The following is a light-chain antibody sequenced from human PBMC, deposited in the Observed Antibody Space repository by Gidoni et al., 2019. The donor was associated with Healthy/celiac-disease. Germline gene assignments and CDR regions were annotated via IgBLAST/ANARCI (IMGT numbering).Light chain of an antibody. CDR3: QSYDSSLSGSRDVV. CDR2: GNI. J-gene: IGLJ2*01. CDR1: ISNIGAGYD. Sequence: QSVLTQPPSVSWPPGQRVTIYCTGSISNIGAGYDVHWYQQLPGTAPKFLIYGNINRPSGVPDRFSGSKSGTSASLAITGLQAEDEADYYCQSYDSSLSGSRDVVFGGGTKLTVL. V-gene: IGLV1-40*01.